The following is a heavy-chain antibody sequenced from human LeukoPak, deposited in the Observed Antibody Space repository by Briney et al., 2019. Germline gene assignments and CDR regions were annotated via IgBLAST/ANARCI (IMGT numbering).Heavy chain of an antibody. Sequence: GGSLRLSCAASGFTFNSYWVNWVRQAPGKGPEWVANINQDGSDKKYVDSVKGRFTISRDNDKNSVYLQMNGLRAKDTAVYYCAKDGGGSSPARGMDVWGQGTTVTVSS. D-gene: IGHD3-16*01. CDR2: INQDGSDK. CDR3: AKDGGGSSPARGMDV. V-gene: IGHV3-7*01. J-gene: IGHJ6*02. CDR1: GFTFNSYW.